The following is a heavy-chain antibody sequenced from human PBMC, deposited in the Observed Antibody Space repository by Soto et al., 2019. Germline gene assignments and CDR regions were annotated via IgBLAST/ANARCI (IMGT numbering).Heavy chain of an antibody. CDR3: TRVKRVLRYFDWLAPYLDYYGMDV. D-gene: IGHD3-9*01. J-gene: IGHJ6*04. CDR1: EFTFSNYA. V-gene: IGHV3-49*04. CDR2: IRGKAYGGTT. Sequence: GGSLRLSCAASEFTFSNYAMSWVRQAPGKGLEWVGVIRGKAYGGTTEYAASVKGRFTISRDDSKSIAYLQMNSLKTEDTAVYYCTRVKRVLRYFDWLAPYLDYYGMDVWGKGTTVTVSS.